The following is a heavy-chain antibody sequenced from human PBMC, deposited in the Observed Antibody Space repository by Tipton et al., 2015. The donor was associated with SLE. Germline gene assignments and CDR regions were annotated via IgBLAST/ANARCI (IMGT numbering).Heavy chain of an antibody. CDR2: IYYSGST. Sequence: TLSLTCTVSGGSISSYYWSWIRQPTGKGLEWIGYIYYSGSTNYNPTLKSRVTISVDTSKNQFSLKLSSVTAADTAVYYCARSWNGPLDLWGRGTLVTVSS. CDR3: ARSWNGPLDL. D-gene: IGHD1-1*01. V-gene: IGHV4-59*01. J-gene: IGHJ2*01. CDR1: GGSISSYY.